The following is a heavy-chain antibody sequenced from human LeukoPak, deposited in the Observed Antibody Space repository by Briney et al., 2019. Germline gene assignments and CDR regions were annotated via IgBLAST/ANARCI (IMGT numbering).Heavy chain of an antibody. CDR3: AKDKRGFTFDY. V-gene: IGHV3-43*02. D-gene: IGHD5-12*01. CDR1: GFTFDDYA. J-gene: IGHJ4*02. CDR2: ISGDGADT. Sequence: PGGSLRLSCAASGFTFDDYAMHWVRQAPGKGLEWVSFISGDGADTHYADSVKGRFTISRDNSKNSLYLQMNSLRSEDTALYYCAKDKRGFTFDYWGQGTLVTVSS.